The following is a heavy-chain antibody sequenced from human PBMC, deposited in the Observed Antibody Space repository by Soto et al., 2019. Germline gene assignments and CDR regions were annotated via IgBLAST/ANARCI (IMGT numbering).Heavy chain of an antibody. CDR2: IKQDGSEK. CDR1: EFTFRRSW. D-gene: IGHD3-3*01. J-gene: IGHJ1*01. V-gene: IGHV3-7*01. CDR3: ARDSLGTI. Sequence: GRPLRLSCAAPEFTFRRSWMSWVRQAPGKGLEWVANIKQDGSEKYYVDSVKGRFTISRDNAKNSLYLQMNSLRAEDTAVYYCARDSLGTIWG.